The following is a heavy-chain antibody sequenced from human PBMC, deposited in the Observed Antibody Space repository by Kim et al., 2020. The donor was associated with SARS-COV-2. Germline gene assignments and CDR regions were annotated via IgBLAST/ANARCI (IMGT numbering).Heavy chain of an antibody. Sequence: YSGITNYNPSLKSRVTISVDTSKNQFSLKLSSVTAADTAVYYCARGSGLYWGQGTLVTVSS. J-gene: IGHJ4*02. CDR2: YSGIT. CDR3: ARGSGLY. V-gene: IGHV4-59*09. D-gene: IGHD6-19*01.